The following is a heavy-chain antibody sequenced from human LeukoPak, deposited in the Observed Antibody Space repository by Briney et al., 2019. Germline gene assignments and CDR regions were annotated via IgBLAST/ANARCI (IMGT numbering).Heavy chain of an antibody. Sequence: GGSLRLPCAASGFTFSSYAMSWVRQAPGKGLEWVSAISGSGGSTYYADSVKGRFTISRDNSKNTLYLQMNSLRAEDTAVYYCAKDRGYCSSTSCYPISLFDYWGQGTLVTVSS. J-gene: IGHJ4*02. V-gene: IGHV3-23*01. CDR3: AKDRGYCSSTSCYPISLFDY. CDR2: ISGSGGST. CDR1: GFTFSSYA. D-gene: IGHD2-2*01.